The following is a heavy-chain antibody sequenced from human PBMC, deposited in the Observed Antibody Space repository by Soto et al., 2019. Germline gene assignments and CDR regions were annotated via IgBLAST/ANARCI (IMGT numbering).Heavy chain of an antibody. CDR2: MNPNSGNT. D-gene: IGHD2-15*01. CDR1: GYTFTIYD. V-gene: IGHV1-8*01. J-gene: IGHJ6*03. Sequence: ASLKVSCKASGYTFTIYDINWVRQATGQGLEWMGWMNPNSGNTGYAQKFQGRVTMTRNTSISTAYMELSSLRSEDTAVYYCAIGVLAAAFYYYYMDVWGKGTTVTVSS. CDR3: AIGVLAAAFYYYYMDV.